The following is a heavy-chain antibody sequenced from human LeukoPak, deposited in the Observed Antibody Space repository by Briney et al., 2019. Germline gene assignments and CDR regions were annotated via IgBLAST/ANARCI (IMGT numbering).Heavy chain of an antibody. V-gene: IGHV4-34*01. CDR3: ARDISYYYGSGSSYNWFDP. Sequence: PSETLSLTCDVYGGSFSGYYWSWIRQPPGKGLEGIGEINHSGSTNYNPSLKSRVTISVDTSKNQFSLKLSSVTAADTAVYYCARDISYYYGSGSSYNWFDPWGQGTLVTVSS. CDR1: GGSFSGYY. CDR2: INHSGST. D-gene: IGHD3-10*01. J-gene: IGHJ5*02.